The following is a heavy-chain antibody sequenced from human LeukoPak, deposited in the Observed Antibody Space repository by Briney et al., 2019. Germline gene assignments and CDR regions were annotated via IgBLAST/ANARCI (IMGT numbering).Heavy chain of an antibody. J-gene: IGHJ5*02. CDR1: GFTFSSYA. CDR2: ISYDGSNK. Sequence: GGSLRLSCAASGFTFSSYAMHWVRQAPGKGLEWLAVISYDGSNKYYADSVKGRFTISRDNSKNTLYLQMNSLRADDTAVYYCARASLAVAGRFDPWGQGTLVTVSS. CDR3: ARASLAVAGRFDP. D-gene: IGHD6-19*01. V-gene: IGHV3-30-3*01.